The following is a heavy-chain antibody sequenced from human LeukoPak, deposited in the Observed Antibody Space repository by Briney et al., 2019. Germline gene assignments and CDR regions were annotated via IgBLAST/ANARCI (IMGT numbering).Heavy chain of an antibody. CDR2: INAGNGNT. J-gene: IGHJ4*02. D-gene: IGHD6-19*01. CDR1: RYTFTSYA. Sequence: RASVKVSCKASRYTFTSYAMHWVRQAPGQRLEWMGWINAGNGNTKYSQKFQGRVTITRDTSASTAYMELSSLRSEDTAVYYCARGRYSSGWYCIDYWGQGTLVTVSS. V-gene: IGHV1-3*01. CDR3: ARGRYSSGWYCIDY.